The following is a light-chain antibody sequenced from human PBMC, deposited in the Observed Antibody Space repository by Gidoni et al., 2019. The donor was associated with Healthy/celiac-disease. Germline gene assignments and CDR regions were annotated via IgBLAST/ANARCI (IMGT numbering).Light chain of an antibody. V-gene: IGKV3-20*01. CDR3: QQYGSSPYT. CDR1: QSVSSSY. CDR2: GAS. J-gene: IGKJ2*01. Sequence: ESVLTQAAGTLSLSPGESATLPCVASQSVSSSYLAWYQQKPGQAPRLLIYGASSRATGIPDRFSGSGSGTDFTLTISSLEPEDFAVYYCQQYGSSPYTFGQGTKLEIK.